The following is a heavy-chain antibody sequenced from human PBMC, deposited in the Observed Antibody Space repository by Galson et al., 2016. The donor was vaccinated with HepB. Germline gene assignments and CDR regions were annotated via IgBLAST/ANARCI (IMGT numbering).Heavy chain of an antibody. CDR3: ARDWGSSWCLH. CDR2: ISSTSLYT. D-gene: IGHD6-13*01. V-gene: IGHV3-11*06. J-gene: IGHJ4*02. CDR1: GFTFSDYY. Sequence: SLRLSCAASGFTFSDYYMTWIRQAPGKGLEWVSYISSTSLYTNYADSVKGRFTISRDNSKNTLYLQMNSLKAEDTAVYYCARDWGSSWCLHWGQGTLVTVSS.